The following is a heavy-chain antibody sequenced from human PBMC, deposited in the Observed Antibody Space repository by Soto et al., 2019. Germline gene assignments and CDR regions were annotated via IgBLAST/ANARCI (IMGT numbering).Heavy chain of an antibody. J-gene: IGHJ4*02. CDR3: AKDAPGSGWLSDY. Sequence: EVQLLESGGGLVQPRGSLRLSCAASGFTFTIYAMSWVRQVPGKGLEWVSTISGNGGTSYADFVRGRFTISRDNSKNTLYLQMNSLRVDDTAIYYCAKDAPGSGWLSDYWGQGTLVTVSS. D-gene: IGHD3-22*01. CDR2: ISGNGGT. V-gene: IGHV3-23*01. CDR1: GFTFTIYA.